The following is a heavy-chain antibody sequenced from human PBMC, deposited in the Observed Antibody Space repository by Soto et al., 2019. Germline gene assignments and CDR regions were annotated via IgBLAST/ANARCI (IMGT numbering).Heavy chain of an antibody. J-gene: IGHJ4*02. Sequence: PSETLSLTCTVSGGSISSGGYYWSWIRQHPGKGLEWIGYIYYSGSTYYNPSLKSRVTISVDTSKNQFSLKLSSVAAADTAVYYCAREYSSSGNFDYWGQGTLVTVSS. CDR3: AREYSSSGNFDY. V-gene: IGHV4-31*03. CDR1: GGSISSGGYY. CDR2: IYYSGST. D-gene: IGHD6-13*01.